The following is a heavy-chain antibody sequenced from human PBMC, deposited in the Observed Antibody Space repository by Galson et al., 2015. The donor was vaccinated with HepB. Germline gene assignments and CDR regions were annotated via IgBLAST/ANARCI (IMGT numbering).Heavy chain of an antibody. Sequence: ALRLACEASGFIVGGYWMSWVRQAPGKGLEGVANINRGGSGQDYVDAVKGRFPISRAIAKNSLYLQMKNLRAEDTAIYYCAKDDAGIGMSYWGRGTLVTVFS. CDR3: AKDDAGIGMSY. D-gene: IGHD6-13*01. CDR1: GFIVGGYW. J-gene: IGHJ4*02. V-gene: IGHV3-7*03. CDR2: INRGGSGQ.